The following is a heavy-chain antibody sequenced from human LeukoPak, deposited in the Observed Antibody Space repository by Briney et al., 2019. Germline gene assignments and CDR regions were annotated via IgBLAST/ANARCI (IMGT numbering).Heavy chain of an antibody. V-gene: IGHV1-8*01. J-gene: IGHJ4*02. CDR1: GYTFTSYD. D-gene: IGHD1-26*01. CDR3: ARRSSIVGATYGY. CDR2: MNPNSGNT. Sequence: VASVKVSCKASGYTFTSYDINWVRQATGQGLEWMGWMNPNSGNTGYAQKFQGRVTMTRNTSISTAYMELSSLRSEDTAVYYCARRSSIVGATYGYWGQGTLVTVSS.